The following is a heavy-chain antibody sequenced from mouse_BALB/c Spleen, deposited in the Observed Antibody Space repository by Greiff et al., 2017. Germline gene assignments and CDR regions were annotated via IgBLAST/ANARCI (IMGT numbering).Heavy chain of an antibody. CDR2: ISSGSSTI. CDR3: ARPYRDVEDAMDY. Sequence: EVKLVESGGGLVQPGGSRKLSCAASGFTFSSFGMHWVRQAPEKGLEWVAYISSGSSTIYYADTVKGRFTISRDNPKNTLFLQMTSLRSEDTAMYYCARPYRDVEDAMDYWGQGTSGTVSS. J-gene: IGHJ4*01. D-gene: IGHD2-14*01. V-gene: IGHV5-17*02. CDR1: GFTFSSFG.